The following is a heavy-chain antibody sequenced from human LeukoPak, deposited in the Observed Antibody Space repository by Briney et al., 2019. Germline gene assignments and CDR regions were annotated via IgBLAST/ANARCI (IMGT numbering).Heavy chain of an antibody. D-gene: IGHD6-13*01. CDR2: IYSGGST. J-gene: IGHJ5*02. CDR3: ARNRAAAGTGWFDP. Sequence: GGSRTLSCAASGFTVSSNYMSWVRQAPGKGLEWVSVIYSGGSTYYADSVKGRFTISRDNSKNTLYLQMNSLRAEDTAVYYCARNRAAAGTGWFDPWGQGTLVTVSS. V-gene: IGHV3-53*01. CDR1: GFTVSSNY.